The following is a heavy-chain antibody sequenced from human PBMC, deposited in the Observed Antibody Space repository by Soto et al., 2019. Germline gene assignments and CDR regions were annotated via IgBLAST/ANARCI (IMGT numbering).Heavy chain of an antibody. J-gene: IGHJ4*02. CDR1: GGSVNSDNFY. CDR2: IYYTGST. CDR3: AREFSNSPEAFDS. D-gene: IGHD6-6*01. V-gene: IGHV4-61*01. Sequence: SETLCLTCTVSGGSVNSDNFYWSWIRQPPGRGLEWIRYIYYTGSTSYNPSLKSRVTISIDTSRSQFSLKLSSVTAADTAVYYCAREFSNSPEAFDSWGQGSLVTVSS.